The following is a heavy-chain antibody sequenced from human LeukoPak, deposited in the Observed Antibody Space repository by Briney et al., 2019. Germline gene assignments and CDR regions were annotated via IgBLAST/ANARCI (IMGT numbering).Heavy chain of an antibody. D-gene: IGHD6-19*01. CDR2: IYYSGST. CDR1: GGSISSSSYY. J-gene: IGHJ4*02. Sequence: PSETLSLTCTVSGGSISSSSYYWGWIRQPPGKGLEWIGSIYYSGSTYYNPSLKSRVTISVDTSKNQFSLKLYSVTAADTAVYYCARDSTGWYYFDYWGQGTLVTVSS. CDR3: ARDSTGWYYFDY. V-gene: IGHV4-39*07.